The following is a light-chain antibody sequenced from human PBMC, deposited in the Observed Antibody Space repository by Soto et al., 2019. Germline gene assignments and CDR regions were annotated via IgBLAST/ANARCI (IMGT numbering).Light chain of an antibody. CDR2: DAS. CDR1: QSVSSF. Sequence: EIVLTQSPATLSLSPGERVTLSCRASQSVSSFLAWYQQQPGQAPRLLIYDASNRATGIPARFSGSGSGTDFTLTISSLEPEVFAVYYCQQRSNFMYTFGQGTKLELK. CDR3: QQRSNFMYT. J-gene: IGKJ2*01. V-gene: IGKV3-11*01.